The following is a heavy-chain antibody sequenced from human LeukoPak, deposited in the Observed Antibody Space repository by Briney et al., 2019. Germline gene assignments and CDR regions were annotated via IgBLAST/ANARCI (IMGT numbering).Heavy chain of an antibody. CDR1: GSTFTSYW. J-gene: IGHJ5*02. CDR2: IYPDDSDT. Sequence: GESLEISCQASGSTFTSYWIGWVRQLPGKGLEWMGIIYPDDSDTRYSPSFQGQVTISADKSISTAYMQWSSLKASDTAMYYCARQVSSSGWFDHWGQGTLVTVSS. D-gene: IGHD6-6*01. CDR3: ARQVSSSGWFDH. V-gene: IGHV5-51*01.